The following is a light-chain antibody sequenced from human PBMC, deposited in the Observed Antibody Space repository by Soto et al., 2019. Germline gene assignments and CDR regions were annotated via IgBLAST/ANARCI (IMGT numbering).Light chain of an antibody. CDR3: AAWDDSLSGPV. J-gene: IGLJ2*01. Sequence: QSVLTQPLSASGTPGQRGTISCSGSSSHIGSNYVYWYQQLPGTAPKLLIYRNNQRPSGVPDRFSGSKSGTSASLAISGLRSEDEADYYCAAWDDSLSGPVFGGGTKLTVL. CDR2: RNN. CDR1: SSHIGSNY. V-gene: IGLV1-47*01.